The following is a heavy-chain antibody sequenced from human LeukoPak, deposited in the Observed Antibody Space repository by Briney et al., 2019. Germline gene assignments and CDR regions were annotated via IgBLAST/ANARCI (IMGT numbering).Heavy chain of an antibody. CDR2: IYYNGNT. J-gene: IGHJ4*02. CDR1: GGSINGYF. Sequence: PSETLSLTCTVSGGSINGYFWSWIRQPPGKGLEWIGYIYYNGNTEYNPSLESRVTMSVDTSESQISLRLNSVTAADTAVYYCARHSSGWLYSFDLWGQGALVTVSS. D-gene: IGHD6-19*01. V-gene: IGHV4-59*08. CDR3: ARHSSGWLYSFDL.